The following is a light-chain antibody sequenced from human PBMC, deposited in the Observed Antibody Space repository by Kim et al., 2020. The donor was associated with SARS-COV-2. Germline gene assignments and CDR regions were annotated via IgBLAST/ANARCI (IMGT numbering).Light chain of an antibody. CDR1: QPISPSK. CDR3: QQYGGSPPIT. CDR2: GAS. Sequence: PGDSATFSCRPSQPISPSKLAWYQQKPGQPPRLLIFGASTRATGVPDRFSGSGSETDFTLTISRLETEDFAVYYCQQYGGSPPITFGQGTRLEIK. J-gene: IGKJ5*01. V-gene: IGKV3-20*01.